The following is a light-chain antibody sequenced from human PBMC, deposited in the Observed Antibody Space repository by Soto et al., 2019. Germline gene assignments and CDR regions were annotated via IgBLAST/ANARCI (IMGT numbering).Light chain of an antibody. J-gene: IGLJ1*01. Sequence: QSALTQPASVSGSPGQSIIISCTGTSSDVGDYNFVSWYQQHPGKAPKLMIYEVSNRPSGVPDRFSGSKSGNTASLTVSGLQAEDEADYYCSSYAGSDNVCVFGTGTKLTVL. CDR1: SSDVGDYNF. V-gene: IGLV2-8*01. CDR3: SSYAGSDNVCV. CDR2: EVS.